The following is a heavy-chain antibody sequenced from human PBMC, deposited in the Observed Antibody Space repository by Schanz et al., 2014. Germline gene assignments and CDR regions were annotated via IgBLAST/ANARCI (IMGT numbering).Heavy chain of an antibody. Sequence: QVQLQESGPALVKPSETLSLTCTVSGGSISSEYWSWIRQPAGKGLEWIGRIYNSGKTNYNPSLESRVSMSVDTSKKQLPLKLRPVSAADTAVYYGARVVLGGDAFDIWGQGTMVTVSS. D-gene: IGHD3-10*01. V-gene: IGHV4-4*07. J-gene: IGHJ3*02. CDR3: ARVVLGGDAFDI. CDR2: IYNSGKT. CDR1: GGSISSEY.